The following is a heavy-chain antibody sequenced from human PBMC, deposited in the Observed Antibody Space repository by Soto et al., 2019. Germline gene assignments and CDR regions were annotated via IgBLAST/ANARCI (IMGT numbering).Heavy chain of an antibody. CDR3: ARDAPHSQWLVPWFDP. Sequence: PGKVRCKYSVGTLSSYAIIWVRQAPGQGVEWMGGIIPIVGAANYAQKFQGRVTSTADKSTSTAYMELSSLRSEDTAVYYCARDAPHSQWLVPWFDPWGQGTLVTVSS. D-gene: IGHD6-19*01. J-gene: IGHJ5*02. V-gene: IGHV1-69*06. CDR2: IIPIVGAA. CDR1: VGTLSSYA.